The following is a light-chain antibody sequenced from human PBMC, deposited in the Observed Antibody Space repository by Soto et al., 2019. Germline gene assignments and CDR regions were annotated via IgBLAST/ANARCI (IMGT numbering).Light chain of an antibody. J-gene: IGLJ2*01. CDR1: SGSVSTSYY. V-gene: IGLV8-61*01. Sequence: QAVVTQEPSFSVSPGGTVTLTCGLSSGSVSTSYYPSWYQQTPGQAPRTLIYSKNTRSSGVPDRFSGSILGNKAALTITGAQADDESYYYCVLYMGSVVFGGGTKVTVL. CDR2: SKN. CDR3: VLYMGSVV.